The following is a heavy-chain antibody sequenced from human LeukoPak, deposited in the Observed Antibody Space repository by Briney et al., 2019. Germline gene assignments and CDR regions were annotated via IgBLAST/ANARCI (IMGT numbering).Heavy chain of an antibody. J-gene: IGHJ4*02. Sequence: PGGSLRLSCAASGFTFNTYTMNWVRQAPGKGLEWVSSISTSSSSINYADSLKGRFTFSRDNAKNSLYLQMNSLRAEDTAVYHCARDRSYGSFDFWGQGTLVTVSS. CDR2: ISTSSSSI. V-gene: IGHV3-21*01. D-gene: IGHD5-18*01. CDR3: ARDRSYGSFDF. CDR1: GFTFNTYT.